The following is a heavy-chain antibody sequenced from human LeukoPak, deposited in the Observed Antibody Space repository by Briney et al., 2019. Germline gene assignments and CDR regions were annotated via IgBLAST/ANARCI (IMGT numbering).Heavy chain of an antibody. V-gene: IGHV1-18*01. CDR2: ISAYNGNT. J-gene: IGHJ4*02. CDR1: GYTFTSYG. D-gene: IGHD2-2*01. Sequence: ASVKVSCKASGYTFTSYGISWVRQAPGQGLEWMGWISAYNGNTNYAQKLQGRVTMTTDTSTSTAYMELRSLRSDDTAVYYCARGPSVGYCSSTSCSDAVVWDYWGQGTLVTVSS. CDR3: ARGPSVGYCSSTSCSDAVVWDY.